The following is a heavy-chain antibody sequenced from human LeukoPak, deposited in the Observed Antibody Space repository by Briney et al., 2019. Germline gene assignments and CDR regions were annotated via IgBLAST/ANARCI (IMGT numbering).Heavy chain of an antibody. D-gene: IGHD4-23*01. CDR2: IYYSGST. V-gene: IGHV4-39*07. CDR3: AREYGGNLDY. J-gene: IGHJ4*02. CDR1: GGSISSSSYY. Sequence: SETLSLTCTVTGGSISSSSYYWGWIRQPPGKGLEWIGSIYYSGSTYYNPSLKSRVTISVDTSKNQFSLKLSSVTAADTAVYYCAREYGGNLDYWGQGTLVTVSS.